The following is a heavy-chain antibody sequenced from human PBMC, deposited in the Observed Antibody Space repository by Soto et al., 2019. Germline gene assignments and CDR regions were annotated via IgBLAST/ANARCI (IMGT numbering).Heavy chain of an antibody. J-gene: IGHJ4*02. Sequence: QVQLVQSGGGVVQPGRSLRLSCATSGFTFSNYGMHWVRQAPGKGLEWVAVISNDGNNQYYRDSVKGRFTISRTNSKNTLYLQMNKLRAEDTAVYYCANDHDPYGDYFASWAQGTLVTVSS. CDR3: ANDHDPYGDYFAS. CDR2: ISNDGNNQ. CDR1: GFTFSNYG. D-gene: IGHD4-17*01. V-gene: IGHV3-30*18.